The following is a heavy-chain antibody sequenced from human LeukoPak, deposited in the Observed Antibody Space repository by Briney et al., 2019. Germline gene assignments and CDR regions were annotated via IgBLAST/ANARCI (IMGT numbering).Heavy chain of an antibody. Sequence: SETLSLTCTVSGDSISSSSYYWVWIRQPPGKGLEWIGSIYYSGNTYYNPSLKSRVTISVGTSKNQFSLKLSSVTAADTAVYYCARVSGSYFSSDAFDIWGQGAMVTVSS. D-gene: IGHD1-26*01. CDR2: IYYSGNT. CDR1: GDSISSSSYY. V-gene: IGHV4-39*07. CDR3: ARVSGSYFSSDAFDI. J-gene: IGHJ3*02.